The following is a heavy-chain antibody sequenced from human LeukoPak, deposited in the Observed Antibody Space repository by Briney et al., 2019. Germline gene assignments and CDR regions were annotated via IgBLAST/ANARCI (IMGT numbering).Heavy chain of an antibody. CDR1: GYTFTNYD. CDR2: MNPNSGNA. V-gene: IGHV1-8*03. Sequence: ASVKVSCKASGYTFTNYDINWVRQATGQGLEWMGWMNPNSGNAVFAQKFQGRVTITRNTSISTAYMEVSSLRSEDTAVYCCARNGGSYTDYWGQGTLVTVSS. J-gene: IGHJ4*02. CDR3: ARNGGSYTDY. D-gene: IGHD1-26*01.